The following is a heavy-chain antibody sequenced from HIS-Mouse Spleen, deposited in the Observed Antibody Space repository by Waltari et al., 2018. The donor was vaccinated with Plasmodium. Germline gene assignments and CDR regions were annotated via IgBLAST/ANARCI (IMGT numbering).Heavy chain of an antibody. J-gene: IGHJ2*01. V-gene: IGHV3-7*01. CDR2: IKQDGSEK. D-gene: IGHD6-13*01. CDR3: ASSWYWYFDL. Sequence: EVQLVESGGGLVQPGGSLRLSCAASGVTFSSYWMSWVRQAPGKGREWVANIKQDGSEKYYVDSGKGRFTISRDNAKNSLYLQMNSLRAEDTAVYYCASSWYWYFDLWGRGTLVTVSS. CDR1: GVTFSSYW.